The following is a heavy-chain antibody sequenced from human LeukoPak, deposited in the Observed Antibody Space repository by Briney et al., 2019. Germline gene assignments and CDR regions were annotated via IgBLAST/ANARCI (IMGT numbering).Heavy chain of an antibody. V-gene: IGHV4-39*07. Sequence: PSETLSLTCTVSGGSISSSTYFWGWIPKPPGKGLDWFGEINHSGSTNYNPSLKSRVTISVDTSKNQFSLKLSSVTAAGTAVYYCARRAFWGSYRYLDYWGQGTLVTVSS. J-gene: IGHJ4*02. CDR3: ARRAFWGSYRYLDY. CDR1: GGSISSSTYF. CDR2: INHSGST. D-gene: IGHD3-16*02.